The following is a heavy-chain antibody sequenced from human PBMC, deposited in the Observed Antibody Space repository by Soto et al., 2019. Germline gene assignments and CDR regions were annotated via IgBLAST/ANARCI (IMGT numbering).Heavy chain of an antibody. CDR3: AKEGQAPCSGGTCFSGWFDS. V-gene: IGHV3-30*18. CDR1: GFTFRSYA. Sequence: QVQLVESVGGVVQPGKSLRLSCVASGFTFRSYAMHWVRQAPGQGLEWVAFTSYDGSKKDYAESVKGRFTVSRGNFENIPYLEMNSLRPEDTAVYYCAKEGQAPCSGGTCFSGWFDSWGHGTQVTVSS. D-gene: IGHD2-15*01. J-gene: IGHJ5*01. CDR2: TSYDGSKK.